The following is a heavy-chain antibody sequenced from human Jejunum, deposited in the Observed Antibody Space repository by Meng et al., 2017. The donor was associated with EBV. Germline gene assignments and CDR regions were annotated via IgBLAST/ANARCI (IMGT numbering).Heavy chain of an antibody. V-gene: IGHV4-30-2*06. CDR2: IYHSGSA. CDR1: GGSISTGGYS. Sequence: QLHLQESGSGLVTPSQTLSLTCAVSGGSISTGGYSWHWIRQSPGKGLEWIGYIYHSGSAYYNPSLKSRLTLSVDRSRDQFSLKLISVTAADTAVYYCARGNSGFDHWGQGTLVTVSA. J-gene: IGHJ5*02. D-gene: IGHD6-19*01. CDR3: ARGNSGFDH.